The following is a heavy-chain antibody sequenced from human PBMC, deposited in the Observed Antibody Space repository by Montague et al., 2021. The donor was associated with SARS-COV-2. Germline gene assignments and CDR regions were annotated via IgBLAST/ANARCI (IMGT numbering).Heavy chain of an antibody. CDR2: VYHTGST. J-gene: IGHJ4*02. Sequence: SETLSLTCTVSGVSISSGSYYWSWVRQPPGKGLEWIGYVYHTGSTNYNPSPKSRVTLSIDTSKNQFSLSLTSVTAADTAVYYCVREKYYFDDSGSKWGQGTLVTV. CDR1: GVSISSGSYY. V-gene: IGHV4-61*01. CDR3: VREKYYFDDSGSK. D-gene: IGHD3-22*01.